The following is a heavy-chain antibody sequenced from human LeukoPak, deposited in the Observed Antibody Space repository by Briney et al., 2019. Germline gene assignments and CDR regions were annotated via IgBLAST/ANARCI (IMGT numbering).Heavy chain of an antibody. CDR2: TSSSDAGT. D-gene: IGHD3-16*02. CDR3: ARGGSHYDYVWGSYRYSLIFDY. V-gene: IGHV3-23*01. J-gene: IGHJ4*02. Sequence: GGSLRLSCAASGFTLSSYAMSWVRQAPGKGLEWVSATSSSDAGTYYADSVRGRFTISRDNAKNSLYLQMNSLRAEDTAVYYCARGGSHYDYVWGSYRYSLIFDYWGQGTLVTVSS. CDR1: GFTLSSYA.